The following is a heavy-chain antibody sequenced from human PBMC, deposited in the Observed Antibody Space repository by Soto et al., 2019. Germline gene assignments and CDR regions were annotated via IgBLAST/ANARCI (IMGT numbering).Heavy chain of an antibody. CDR3: XXXXXXXXXXV. CDR1: GGSISSYX. V-gene: IGHV4-59*01. CDR2: IYYSGST. J-gene: IGHJ6*04. Sequence: QVQLQESGPGLVKPSETLSLTCTVSGGSISSYXXXXXXXXXGKGLQWIGYIYYSGSTNYNPSLXXXXXXXXXXXXXXXXXXXXXXXXXXXXXXXXXXXXXXXXXXVWGKGTTVTVSS.